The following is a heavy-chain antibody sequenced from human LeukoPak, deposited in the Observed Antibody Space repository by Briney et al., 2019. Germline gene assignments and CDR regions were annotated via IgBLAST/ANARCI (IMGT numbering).Heavy chain of an antibody. V-gene: IGHV3-30-3*01. CDR3: AREGIAVAGYGP. D-gene: IGHD6-19*01. J-gene: IGHJ5*02. CDR1: GFTFSSYA. CDR2: ISYDGSNK. Sequence: GGSLRLSCAASGFTFSSYAMHWVRQAPGKGLEWVAVISYDGSNKYYADSVKGRFTISRDNSKNTLYLQMNSLRAEDTAVYYCAREGIAVAGYGPWDQGTLVTVSS.